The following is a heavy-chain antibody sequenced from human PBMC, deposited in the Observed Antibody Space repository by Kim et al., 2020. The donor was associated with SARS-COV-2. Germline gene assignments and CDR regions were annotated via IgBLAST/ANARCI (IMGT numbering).Heavy chain of an antibody. CDR2: IKQDGSEK. J-gene: IGHJ3*02. CDR3: ARDRLWFGESDAFDI. Sequence: GGSLRLSCAASGFTFSSYWMSWVRQAPGKGLEWVANIKQDGSEKYYVDSVKGRFTISRDNAKNSLYLQMNSLRAEDTAVYYCARDRLWFGESDAFDIWGQGTMVTVSS. D-gene: IGHD3-10*01. CDR1: GFTFSSYW. V-gene: IGHV3-7*03.